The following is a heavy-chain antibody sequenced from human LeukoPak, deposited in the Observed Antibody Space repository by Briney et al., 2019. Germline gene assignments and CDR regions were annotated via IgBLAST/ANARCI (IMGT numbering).Heavy chain of an antibody. CDR1: GYTFIGYY. V-gene: IGHV1-46*03. CDR2: INPSGGST. D-gene: IGHD5-24*01. J-gene: IGHJ4*02. Sequence: ASVKVSCKASGYTFIGYYMHWVRQAPGQGLEWMGIINPSGGSTSYAQKFQGRVTMTRDTSTSTVYMELSRLRSEDTAVYYCARAAMATIKNSFFDYWGQGTLVTVSS. CDR3: ARAAMATIKNSFFDY.